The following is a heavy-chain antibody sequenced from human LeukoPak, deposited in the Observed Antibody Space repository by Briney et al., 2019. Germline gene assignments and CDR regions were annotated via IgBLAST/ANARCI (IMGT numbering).Heavy chain of an antibody. D-gene: IGHD6-19*01. CDR3: ARGSHHVSGWYRGPHPRDY. CDR2: INPNSGGT. CDR1: GYTFTGYY. V-gene: IGHV1-2*02. Sequence: ASVKVSCKASGYTFTGYYMHRVRQAPGQGLEWMGWINPNSGGTNYAQKFQGRVTMTRDTSISTAYMELSRLRSDDTAVYYCARGSHHVSGWYRGPHPRDYSGQGKLVTASS. J-gene: IGHJ4*02.